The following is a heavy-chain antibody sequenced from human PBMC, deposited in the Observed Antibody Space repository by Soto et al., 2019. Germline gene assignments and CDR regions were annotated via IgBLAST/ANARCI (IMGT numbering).Heavy chain of an antibody. J-gene: IGHJ4*02. CDR3: ATALGCRSTSCTLDY. V-gene: IGHV1-69*01. Sequence: QVQLVQSGAEVKKPGSSVKVSCKASGGTFGSYAFSWVRQAPGHGLAWMGGIIPVSGAAHYAQKFQGRLTITADESTSTAYIELSSLSAQDTAVYYCATALGCRSTSCTLDYWGQGTRVIVSS. D-gene: IGHD2-2*01. CDR1: GGTFGSYA. CDR2: IIPVSGAA.